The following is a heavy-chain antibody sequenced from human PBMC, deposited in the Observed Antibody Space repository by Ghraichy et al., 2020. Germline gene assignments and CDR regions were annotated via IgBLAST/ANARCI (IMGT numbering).Heavy chain of an antibody. V-gene: IGHV4-39*01. J-gene: IGHJ5*02. CDR3: AVGFGELLLGCWFDP. Sequence: SETLSLTCTVSGGSISSSSYYWGWIRQPPGKGLEWIGSIYYSGSTYYNPYLKSRFTISVDTSKIQFSLKLSSVTAADTAVYYCAVGFGELLLGCWFDPWSQGTLVTVSS. CDR2: IYYSGST. D-gene: IGHD3-10*01. CDR1: GGSISSSSYY.